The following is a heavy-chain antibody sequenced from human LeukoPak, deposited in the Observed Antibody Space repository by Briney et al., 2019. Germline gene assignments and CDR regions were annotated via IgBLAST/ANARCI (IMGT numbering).Heavy chain of an antibody. J-gene: IGHJ3*02. CDR2: IYPGDSDA. Sequence: GESLKISCKGSGYSFTSYWIGWVRQMPGKGLEWMGIIYPGDSDARYSPSFQGQVTISADKSISTAYLQWSSLKASDTAMYYCARHSNPYYDFWSGYYTEKPDAFDIWGQGTMVTVSS. D-gene: IGHD3-3*01. CDR3: ARHSNPYYDFWSGYYTEKPDAFDI. V-gene: IGHV5-51*01. CDR1: GYSFTSYW.